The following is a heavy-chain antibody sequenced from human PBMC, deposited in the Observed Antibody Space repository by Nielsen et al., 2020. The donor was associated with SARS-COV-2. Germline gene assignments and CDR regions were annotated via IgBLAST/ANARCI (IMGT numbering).Heavy chain of an antibody. CDR1: GGSISSYY. J-gene: IGHJ4*02. V-gene: IGHV4-59*04. CDR3: ARHPNDYVWGSYRPFDY. Sequence: SETLSLTCTVSGGSISSYYWSWIRQPPGKGLEWIGYIYYSGSTYYNPSLKSRVTISVDTSKNQFSLKLSSVTAADTAVYYCARHPNDYVWGSYRPFDYWGQGTLVTVSS. CDR2: IYYSGST. D-gene: IGHD3-16*02.